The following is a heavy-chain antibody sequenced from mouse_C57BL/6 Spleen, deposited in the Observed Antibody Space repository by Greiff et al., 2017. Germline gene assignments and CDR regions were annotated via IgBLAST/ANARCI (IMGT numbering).Heavy chain of an antibody. Sequence: QVQLKQSGPELVKPGASVKISCKASGYAFSSSWMNWVKQRPGKGLEWIGRIYPGDGDTNYNGKFKGKATLTADKSSSTAYMQLSSLTSEDSAVYFCAREGGNCFDYWGQGTTLTVSS. CDR1: GYAFSSSW. V-gene: IGHV1-82*01. CDR3: AREGGNCFDY. J-gene: IGHJ2*01. CDR2: IYPGDGDT.